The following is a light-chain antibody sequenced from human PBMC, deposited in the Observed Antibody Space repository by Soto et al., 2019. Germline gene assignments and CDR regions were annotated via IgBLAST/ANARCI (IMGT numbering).Light chain of an antibody. J-gene: IGLJ2*01. CDR1: GSDVGGYNY. CDR3: SSSTSASTPLV. V-gene: IGLV2-14*01. Sequence: QSALTQPASVSGSPGQSITISCTGTGSDVGGYNYVSWYQQHPGKAPKVMIYDVSNRPSGVSNRFSGSMSGNTASLTISGLQAEDEADYYCSSSTSASTPLVFGGGTKLTVL. CDR2: DVS.